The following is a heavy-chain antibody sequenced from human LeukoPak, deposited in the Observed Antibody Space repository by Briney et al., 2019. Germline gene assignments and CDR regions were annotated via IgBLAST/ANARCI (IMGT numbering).Heavy chain of an antibody. CDR2: VWYDGSDT. J-gene: IGHJ4*02. CDR1: GFTFNTYA. Sequence: QPGRSLRLSCAASGFTFNTYAMHWVRQAPGKGLEWVAVVWYDGSDTYYGGSVKGRFTISRDNSKNTLYLQMNSLRGEDTAVYYCARGGSTWCYFDYWGQGTLVTVSS. V-gene: IGHV3-33*01. D-gene: IGHD6-13*01. CDR3: ARGGSTWCYFDY.